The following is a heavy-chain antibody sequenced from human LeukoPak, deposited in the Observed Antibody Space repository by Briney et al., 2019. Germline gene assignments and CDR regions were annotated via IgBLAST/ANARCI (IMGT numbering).Heavy chain of an antibody. J-gene: IGHJ5*02. CDR1: GFTFSSYW. CDR3: AKGGIYNWFDP. D-gene: IGHD3-16*01. CDR2: ISGSGGTT. Sequence: PGGSLRLSCAASGFTFSSYWMSWVRQAPGKGLEWVSGISGSGGTTYYADSVKGRFTISRDNSKNTLYLQMDSLRAEDTAVYFCAKGGIYNWFDPWGQGALVTVSS. V-gene: IGHV3-23*01.